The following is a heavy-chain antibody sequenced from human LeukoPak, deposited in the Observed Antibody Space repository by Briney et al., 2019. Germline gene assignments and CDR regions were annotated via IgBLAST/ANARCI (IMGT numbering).Heavy chain of an antibody. V-gene: IGHV4-61*02. CDR2: IYTSGST. J-gene: IGHJ4*02. CDR3: ARESPPYSSSWYGIDY. Sequence: PSETLSLTCAVSGVSISSGSYYWRWIRQPAGKGLEWIGRIYTSGSTNDNPSLKSRVTLPVDTSKHQFSLKLSSVTAADTAVYYCARESPPYSSSWYGIDYWGQGTLVTVSS. CDR1: GVSISSGSYY. D-gene: IGHD6-13*01.